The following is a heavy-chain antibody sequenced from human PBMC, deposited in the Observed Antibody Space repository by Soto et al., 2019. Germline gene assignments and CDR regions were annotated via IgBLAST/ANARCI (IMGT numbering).Heavy chain of an antibody. D-gene: IGHD5-18*01. V-gene: IGHV3-30*18. CDR1: GFTFSSYG. J-gene: IGHJ4*02. Sequence: HPGGSLRLSCAASGFTFSSYGMHWVRQAPGKGLEWVAVISYDGSNKYYADSVKGRFTISRDNSKNTLYLQMNSLRAEDTAVYYCAKDVVDTAMAGFVDYWGQGTLVTVSS. CDR3: AKDVVDTAMAGFVDY. CDR2: ISYDGSNK.